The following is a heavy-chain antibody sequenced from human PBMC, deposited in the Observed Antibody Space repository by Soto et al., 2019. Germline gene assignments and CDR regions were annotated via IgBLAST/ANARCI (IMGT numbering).Heavy chain of an antibody. CDR2: INPNSGGT. D-gene: IGHD6-6*01. CDR1: GDTFTGYY. Sequence: GASVKVSCKASGDTFTGYYMQWVRQAPGQGLEWMGWINPNSGGTNYAQKFQGWVTMTRDTSISTAYMELSRLRSDDTAVYYCARVGFSSSSGLFDYWGQGTLVTVSS. V-gene: IGHV1-2*04. J-gene: IGHJ4*02. CDR3: ARVGFSSSSGLFDY.